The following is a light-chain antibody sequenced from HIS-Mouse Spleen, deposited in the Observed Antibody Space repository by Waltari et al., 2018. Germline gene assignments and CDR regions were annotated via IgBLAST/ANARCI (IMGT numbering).Light chain of an antibody. Sequence: SYELTQPPSVSVSPGQTARITCSGDALPKKYAYWYQQKSGQAPVLVIYEDSKGPSGFPGGFSGSSSGTMATLTISGAQVEDEADYYCYSTDSSGNHRVFGGGTKLTVL. J-gene: IGLJ2*01. V-gene: IGLV3-10*01. CDR1: ALPKKY. CDR3: YSTDSSGNHRV. CDR2: EDS.